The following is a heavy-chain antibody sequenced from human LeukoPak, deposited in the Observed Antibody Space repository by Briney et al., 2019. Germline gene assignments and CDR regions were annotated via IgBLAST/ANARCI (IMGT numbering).Heavy chain of an antibody. V-gene: IGHV3-11*04. D-gene: IGHD3-3*01. Sequence: GGSLRLSCAASGFTFSDYYMSWIRQAPGKGLEWVSYISSSGSTIYYADSVKGRFTISRDNAKNSLYLQMNSLRAEDTAVYYCARDFGSGYYRNWFDPWGQGTLVTVSS. CDR1: GFTFSDYY. CDR2: ISSSGSTI. CDR3: ARDFGSGYYRNWFDP. J-gene: IGHJ5*02.